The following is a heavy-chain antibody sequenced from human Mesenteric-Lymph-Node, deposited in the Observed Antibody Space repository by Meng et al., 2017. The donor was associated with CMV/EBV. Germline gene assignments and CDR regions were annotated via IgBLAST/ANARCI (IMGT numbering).Heavy chain of an antibody. D-gene: IGHD2-2*01. V-gene: IGHV3-48*03. CDR2: ISSSGSTI. CDR3: ARGGYCSSTSCYDYYYYGMDV. J-gene: IGHJ6*02. Sequence: GESLKISCAASGFTFSSYEMNWVRQAPGKGLEWVSYISSSGSTIYYADSVKGRFTISRDNAKNSLYLQMNSLRAEDTAVYYCARGGYCSSTSCYDYYYYGMDVWGQGTTVTVSS. CDR1: GFTFSSYE.